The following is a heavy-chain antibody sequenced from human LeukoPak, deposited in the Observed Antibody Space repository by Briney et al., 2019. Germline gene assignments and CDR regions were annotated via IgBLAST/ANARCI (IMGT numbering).Heavy chain of an antibody. CDR3: ARVVQSTDSSGFYLPEYFQH. Sequence: SETQSLTCTVSGYSISSGYHWGWIRQPPGKGLEWIGSIYHSGSTYYNPSLKSRVTISVDTSKNQFSLKLSSVTAADTAVYYCARVVQSTDSSGFYLPEYFQHWGQGTLVTVSS. CDR2: IYHSGST. CDR1: GYSISSGYH. D-gene: IGHD3-22*01. J-gene: IGHJ1*01. V-gene: IGHV4-38-2*02.